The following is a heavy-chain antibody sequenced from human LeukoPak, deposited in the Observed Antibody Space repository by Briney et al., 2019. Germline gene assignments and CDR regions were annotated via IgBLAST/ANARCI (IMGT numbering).Heavy chain of an antibody. Sequence: ASVKVSCKASGYTFTSYGISWVRQAPGQGLEWMGWINPNSGGTNYAQKLQGRVTMTTDTSTSTAYMELRSLRSDDTAVYYCARGNYCSGGSCYDGAFDYWGQGTLVTVSS. J-gene: IGHJ4*02. CDR3: ARGNYCSGGSCYDGAFDY. D-gene: IGHD2-15*01. CDR2: INPNSGGT. CDR1: GYTFTSYG. V-gene: IGHV1-18*01.